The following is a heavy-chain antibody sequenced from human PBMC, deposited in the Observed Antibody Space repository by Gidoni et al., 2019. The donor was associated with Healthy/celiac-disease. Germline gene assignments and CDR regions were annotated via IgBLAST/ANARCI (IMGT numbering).Heavy chain of an antibody. CDR3: ASVYGDSQGAFDI. CDR2: ISYDGSNK. J-gene: IGHJ3*02. D-gene: IGHD4-17*01. CDR1: GFTFSRYS. Sequence: VEPGRSLRLSCAAPGFTFSRYSMHWVRQAPGKGLEWVAVISYDGSNKYYADSVKGRFTISRDNSKNTLYLQMNSLRAEDTAVYYCASVYGDSQGAFDIWGQGTMVTVSS. V-gene: IGHV3-30-3*01.